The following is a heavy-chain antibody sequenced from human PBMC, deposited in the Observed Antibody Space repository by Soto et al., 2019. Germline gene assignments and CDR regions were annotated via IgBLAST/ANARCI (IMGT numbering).Heavy chain of an antibody. CDR1: GGSFSGYY. CDR3: ARGSDILTGYYGFDY. J-gene: IGHJ4*02. D-gene: IGHD3-9*01. V-gene: IGHV4-34*01. CDR2: INHSGST. Sequence: SETLSLTCAVYGGSFSGYYWSWIRQPPGKGLEWIGEINHSGSTNYNPSLKSRVTISVDTSKNQFSLKLSSVTAADTAVYYCARGSDILTGYYGFDYWGQGTLVTVSS.